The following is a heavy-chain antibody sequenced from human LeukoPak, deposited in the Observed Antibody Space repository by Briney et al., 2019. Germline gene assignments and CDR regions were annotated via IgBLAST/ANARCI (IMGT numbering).Heavy chain of an antibody. CDR3: TREGIWEIAAGVFDI. D-gene: IGHD6-13*01. V-gene: IGHV3-49*03. CDR1: GFTFGDYA. J-gene: IGHJ3*02. Sequence: GGSLRLSCTASGFTFGDYAMSWFRQAPGKGLEWVGFIRSKAYGGTTEYAASVKGRFTISRDDPKSIAYLQMNSLKTEDTAVYYCTREGIWEIAAGVFDIWGQGTMVTVSS. CDR2: IRSKAYGGTT.